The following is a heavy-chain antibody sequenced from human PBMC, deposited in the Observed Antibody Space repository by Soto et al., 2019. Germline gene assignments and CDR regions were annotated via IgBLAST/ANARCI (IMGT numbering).Heavy chain of an antibody. D-gene: IGHD3-10*01. CDR1: GASISNGSW. V-gene: IGHV4-4*02. J-gene: IGHJ4*02. CDR3: ARSSGYFDF. CDR2: IFHSGST. Sequence: QVQLQESGPGLVQPSGTLSLTCAVSGASISNGSWWSWVRQPPGKGLEWIGEIFHSGSTNYNPSLKNRVTISVDKSKNQLSLTLTSVTAADTAVYYCARSSGYFDFWGQGTLVTVSS.